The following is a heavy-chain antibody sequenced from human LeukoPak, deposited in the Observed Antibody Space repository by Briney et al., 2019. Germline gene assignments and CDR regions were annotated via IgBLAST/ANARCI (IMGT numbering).Heavy chain of an antibody. CDR1: GYTFTSYD. V-gene: IGHV1-8*01. CDR2: MNPNSGNT. D-gene: IGHD5-18*01. CDR3: ARASSGYSYGLDY. Sequence: ASVKVSCKASGYTFTSYDINWVRQATGQGLAWMGRMNPNSGNTGYAQKFQGRVTMTRNTSISTAYMELSSLRSEDTAGYYCARASSGYSYGLDYWGQGTLVTVSS. J-gene: IGHJ4*02.